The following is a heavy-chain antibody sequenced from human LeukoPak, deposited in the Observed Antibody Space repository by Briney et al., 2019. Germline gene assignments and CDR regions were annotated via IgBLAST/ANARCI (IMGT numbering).Heavy chain of an antibody. D-gene: IGHD3-10*01. CDR2: ISYDGTNK. Sequence: PGRSLRLSCAASGFTFSSYDMHWVRQAPGKGLEWVAVISYDGTNKYYADDSVKGRFTISRDNSKNTLYLQMNSLRAEDTAVYYCAKDVTMVRGVINYYYGMDVWGQGTTVTVSS. J-gene: IGHJ6*02. CDR3: AKDVTMVRGVINYYYGMDV. V-gene: IGHV3-30*18. CDR1: GFTFSSYD.